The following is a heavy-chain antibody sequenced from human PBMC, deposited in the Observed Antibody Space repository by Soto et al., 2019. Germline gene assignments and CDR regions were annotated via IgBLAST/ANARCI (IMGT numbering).Heavy chain of an antibody. CDR1: GGSFSGYY. CDR3: ARASGIWFGRSGYYFDY. D-gene: IGHD3-10*01. V-gene: IGHV4-34*01. Sequence: SETLSLTCAVYGGSFSGYYWSWIRQPPGKGLEWIGEINHSGSTNYNPSLKSRVTISVDTSKNQFSLKLSSVTAADTAVYYCARASGIWFGRSGYYFDYWGQGTLVTVSS. CDR2: INHSGST. J-gene: IGHJ4*02.